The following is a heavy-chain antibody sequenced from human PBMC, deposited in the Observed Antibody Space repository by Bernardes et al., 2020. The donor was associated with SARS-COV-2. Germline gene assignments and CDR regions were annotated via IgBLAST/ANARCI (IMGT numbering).Heavy chain of an antibody. CDR3: AKGDDFWSGYYLPIYYYYGMDV. V-gene: IGHV3-23*01. Sequence: GGSLRLSCAASGFTFSSYAMSWVRQAPGKGLEWVSAISGSGGSTYYADSMKGRFTISRDNSKNTLYLQMNSLRAEDTAVYYCAKGDDFWSGYYLPIYYYYGMDVWGQGTTVTVSS. CDR1: GFTFSSYA. CDR2: ISGSGGST. J-gene: IGHJ6*02. D-gene: IGHD3-3*01.